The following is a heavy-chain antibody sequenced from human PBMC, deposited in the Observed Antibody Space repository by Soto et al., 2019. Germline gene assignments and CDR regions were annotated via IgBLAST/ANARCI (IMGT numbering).Heavy chain of an antibody. CDR2: INPGGGST. V-gene: IGHV1-46*01. D-gene: IGHD6-13*01. J-gene: IGHJ4*02. CDR1: GYTFTSYY. CDR3: ARMAQYSSNHRHGQTTGDDY. Sequence: ASVKVSCKASGYTFTSYYMHWVRQAPGQGLEWMGIINPGGGSTSCAQKFQGRVTMTRDTSTSTVYMELSSLRSEDTAVYYCARMAQYSSNHRHGQTTGDDYWGQGTLVTVSS.